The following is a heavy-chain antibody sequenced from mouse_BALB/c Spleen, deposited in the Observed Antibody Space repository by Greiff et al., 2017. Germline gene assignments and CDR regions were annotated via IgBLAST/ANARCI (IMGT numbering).Heavy chain of an antibody. J-gene: IGHJ4*01. Sequence: EVQLVESGGGLVKPGGSLKLSCAASGFTFSDYYMYWVRQTPEKRLEWVATISDGGSYTYYPDSVKGRFTISRDNAKNNLYLQMSSLKSEDTAMYYCARGVITTAYYAMDYWGQGTSVTVSS. CDR3: ARGVITTAYYAMDY. CDR2: ISDGGSYT. V-gene: IGHV5-4*02. CDR1: GFTFSDYY. D-gene: IGHD1-2*01.